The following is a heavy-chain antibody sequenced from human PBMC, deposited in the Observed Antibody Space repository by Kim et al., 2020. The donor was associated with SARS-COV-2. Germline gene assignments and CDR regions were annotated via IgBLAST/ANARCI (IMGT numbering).Heavy chain of an antibody. Sequence: SVKVSCKASGGTFTSYAISWVRQAPGQGLEWMGGIIPNIGTANYAQKLQGRVTITADESTSTAYMELSSLRSDDTAVYYCARCGSSSSFVDWFDPWGQGTLVTVSS. J-gene: IGHJ5*02. V-gene: IGHV1-69*13. CDR3: ARCGSSSSFVDWFDP. CDR2: IIPNIGTA. CDR1: GGTFTSYA. D-gene: IGHD6-6*01.